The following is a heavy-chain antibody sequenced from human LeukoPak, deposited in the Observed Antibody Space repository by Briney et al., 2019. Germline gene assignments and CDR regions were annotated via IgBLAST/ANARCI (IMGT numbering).Heavy chain of an antibody. D-gene: IGHD2-2*01. CDR1: GFTFSSYS. J-gene: IGHJ4*02. CDR3: ARDTCSSTSCLGV. CDR2: FSSSSSHI. V-gene: IGHV3-21*01. Sequence: GGSLRLSCAASGFTFSSYSMNWVRQAPGKGLEWVSYFSSSSSHIYYADSVKGRFTISRDNAKNSLYLQMNSLRAEDTAVYYCARDTCSSTSCLGVWGQGTLVTVSS.